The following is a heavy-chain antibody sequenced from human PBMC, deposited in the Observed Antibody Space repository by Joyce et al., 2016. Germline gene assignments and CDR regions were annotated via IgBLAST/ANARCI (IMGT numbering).Heavy chain of an antibody. D-gene: IGHD6-25*01. CDR3: AKILTATYSSGWFLDY. CDR1: GLTLSNYG. CDR2: ISYDGIYK. V-gene: IGHV3-30*18. Sequence: GLTLSNYGVHWVRQAPGKGLEWVAVISYDGIYKYYADSVKGRFTISRDNSKNTVFLEMNSLRAEDTAVYYCAKILTATYSSGWFLDYWGQGTLVTISS. J-gene: IGHJ4*02.